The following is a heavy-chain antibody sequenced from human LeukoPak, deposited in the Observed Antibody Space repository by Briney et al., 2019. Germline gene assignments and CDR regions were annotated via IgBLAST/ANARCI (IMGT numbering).Heavy chain of an antibody. V-gene: IGHV3-21*01. CDR2: ISSSSSYI. Sequence: TGGSLRLSCAASGFTFSSYSMNWVRQAPGKGLEWVSSISSSSSYIYYADSVKGRLTISRDNAKNSLYLQMNSLRAEDTAVYYCARGNWGYSYGYSDYWGQGTLVTVSS. CDR1: GFTFSSYS. D-gene: IGHD5-18*01. CDR3: ARGNWGYSYGYSDY. J-gene: IGHJ4*02.